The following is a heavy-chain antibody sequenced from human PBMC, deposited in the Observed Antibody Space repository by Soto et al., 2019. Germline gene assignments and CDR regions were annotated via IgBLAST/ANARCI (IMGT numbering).Heavy chain of an antibody. D-gene: IGHD6-13*01. J-gene: IGHJ6*02. CDR1: GFTFSSYV. CDR3: AKDIADSSSWSRLTLYYYYGMDV. V-gene: IGHV3-30*18. CDR2: ISYDGSNK. Sequence: PAGSLRLSCAASGFTFSSYVMHVVRQAPGKGLEWVAVISYDGSNKYYADSVKGRFTIPRDNSKNPLYLQMNSLRAEHTAVYYCAKDIADSSSWSRLTLYYYYGMDVWGQGTTVTVSS.